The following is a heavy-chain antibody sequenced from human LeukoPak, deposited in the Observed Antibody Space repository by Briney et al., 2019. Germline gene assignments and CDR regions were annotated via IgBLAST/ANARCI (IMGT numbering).Heavy chain of an antibody. V-gene: IGHV3-33*01. CDR3: ARGPRGTSSWYFDY. CDR2: IWYDGSDK. CDR1: GFRFGNYG. Sequence: GRSLRLSCAASGFRFGNYGMHWVRQAPGKGLEWVAIIWYDGSDKYYSDSVKGRFTISRDNSKNTLYLQMNSLRAEDTAVYFCARGPRGTSSWYFDYWGQGTLVTVSS. D-gene: IGHD6-13*01. J-gene: IGHJ4*02.